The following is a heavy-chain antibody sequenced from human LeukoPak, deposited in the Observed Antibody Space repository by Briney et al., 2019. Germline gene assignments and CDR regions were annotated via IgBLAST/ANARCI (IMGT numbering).Heavy chain of an antibody. Sequence: PGGSLRLSCAASGFTFDDYAMHWVRQAPGKGLEWVSGISWNSGSICYADSVKGRFTISRDNAKNSLYLQMNSLRAEDTALYYCAKDLGVGLNAFDIWGQGTMVTVSS. CDR2: ISWNSGSI. J-gene: IGHJ3*02. CDR3: AKDLGVGLNAFDI. V-gene: IGHV3-9*01. CDR1: GFTFDDYA. D-gene: IGHD4/OR15-4a*01.